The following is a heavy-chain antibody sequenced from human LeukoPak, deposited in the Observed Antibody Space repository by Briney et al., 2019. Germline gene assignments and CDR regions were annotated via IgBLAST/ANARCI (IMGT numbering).Heavy chain of an antibody. Sequence: QPSETLSLTCTVSGGSINNYYWSWIRQPPGKGLEWIGRIYTRGSTNYKPSLKSRVTMSVDTSKNQFSLKLSSVTAADTAVYYCARGRYCSADICSGGDAFDIWGQGTMVSVSS. CDR3: ARGRYCSADICSGGDAFDI. D-gene: IGHD2-15*01. CDR2: IYTRGST. J-gene: IGHJ3*02. CDR1: GGSINNYY. V-gene: IGHV4-4*07.